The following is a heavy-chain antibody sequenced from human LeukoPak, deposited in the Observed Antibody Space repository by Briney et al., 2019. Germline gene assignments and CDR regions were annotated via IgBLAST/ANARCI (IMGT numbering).Heavy chain of an antibody. CDR2: IKQDGSEK. CDR3: ARVLRYSGSHGDY. J-gene: IGHJ4*02. V-gene: IGHV3-7*01. Sequence: GGSLRLSCAASGFTFSSYWMSWVRQAPGKGLEWVANIKQDGSEKYYVDSVKGRFIISRDNAKNSLYLQMNSLRAEDTAVYYCARVLRYSGSHGDYWGQGTLVTVSS. CDR1: GFTFSSYW. D-gene: IGHD1-26*01.